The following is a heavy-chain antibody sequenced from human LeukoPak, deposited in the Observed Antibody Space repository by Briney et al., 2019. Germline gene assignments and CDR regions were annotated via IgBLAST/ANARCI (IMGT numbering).Heavy chain of an antibody. D-gene: IGHD6-13*01. CDR2: INAGNGNT. CDR1: GYNFSNYA. CDR3: VGRIVAAGFDY. J-gene: IGHJ4*02. Sequence: GASVKVSCKASGYNFSNYAVHWVRQAPGQGLGWMGWINAGNGNTKYSQKFRDTVTITRDTSACTAYMEMSSLTLEDTAVYYCVGRIVAAGFDYWGQGTLVTVSS. V-gene: IGHV1-3*01.